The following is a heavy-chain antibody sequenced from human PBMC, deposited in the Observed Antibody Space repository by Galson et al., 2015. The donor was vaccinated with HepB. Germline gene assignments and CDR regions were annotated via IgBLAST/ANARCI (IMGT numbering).Heavy chain of an antibody. Sequence: QSGAEVKKPGESLKISCKGSGYTFTTYWIGWVRQMPGKGLEWMGIIHPDKADTKYSPSFQGQVTISADKSINTAYLQWSSLKASDTAMYYCARHGKFSDSFRSFDPWGQGTLVTVSS. CDR3: ARHGKFSDSFRSFDP. J-gene: IGHJ5*02. V-gene: IGHV5-51*01. CDR2: IHPDKADT. D-gene: IGHD1-26*01. CDR1: GYTFTTYW.